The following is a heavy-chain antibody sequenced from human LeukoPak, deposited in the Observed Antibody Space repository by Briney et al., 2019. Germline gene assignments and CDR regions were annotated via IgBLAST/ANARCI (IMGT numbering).Heavy chain of an antibody. CDR3: ARRVSSSWYWYFDL. J-gene: IGHJ2*01. CDR1: GYSISSGYY. CDR2: IYYSGST. Sequence: SETLSLTCTVSGYSISSGYYWGWIRQPPRKGLEWIGSIYYSGSTYYNPSLKSRVTISVGTSKNQFSLKLTSVTAADTAVYYCARRVSSSWYWYFDLWGRGTLVTVSS. V-gene: IGHV4-38-2*02. D-gene: IGHD6-13*01.